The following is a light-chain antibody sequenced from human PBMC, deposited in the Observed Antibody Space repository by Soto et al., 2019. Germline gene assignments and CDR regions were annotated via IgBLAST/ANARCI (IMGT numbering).Light chain of an antibody. J-gene: IGLJ3*02. Sequence: QSVLTQPPSTSGTPGQRVTISCSGSSSNIGSNTVNWYQQLPGTAPKLLIYRNNQRPSGVPDRFSGSKSGTSASLAISGLQSEDEADYFCSSLTRSDTWVIGGGTKLTVL. V-gene: IGLV1-44*01. CDR3: SSLTRSDTWV. CDR1: SSNIGSNT. CDR2: RNN.